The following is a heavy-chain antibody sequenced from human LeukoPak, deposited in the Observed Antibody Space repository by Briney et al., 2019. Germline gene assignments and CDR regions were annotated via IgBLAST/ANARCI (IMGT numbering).Heavy chain of an antibody. Sequence: GRSLRLSCAASGFTFSSYGMHWVRQAPGKGLEWVAVIWYDGSNKYYADSVKGRFTISRDNSKNTLYLQMNSLRAEDTAAYYCARGTIRDFDYWGQGTLVTVSS. CDR3: ARGTIRDFDY. CDR1: GFTFSSYG. V-gene: IGHV3-33*01. CDR2: IWYDGSNK. D-gene: IGHD1-1*01. J-gene: IGHJ4*02.